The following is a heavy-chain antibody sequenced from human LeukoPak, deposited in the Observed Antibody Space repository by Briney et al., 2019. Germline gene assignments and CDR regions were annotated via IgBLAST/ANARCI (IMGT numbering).Heavy chain of an antibody. CDR3: AREDYGDYGGCFDY. J-gene: IGHJ4*02. CDR2: ISYDGSNK. CDR1: GFTFSSYA. D-gene: IGHD4-17*01. Sequence: GRSLRLSCAASGFTFSSYAMHWVRQAPGKGLEWVAVISYDGSNKYYADSVKGRFTISRDNSKNTLYLQMNSLRAEDTAVYYCAREDYGDYGGCFDYWGQGTLVTASS. V-gene: IGHV3-30-3*01.